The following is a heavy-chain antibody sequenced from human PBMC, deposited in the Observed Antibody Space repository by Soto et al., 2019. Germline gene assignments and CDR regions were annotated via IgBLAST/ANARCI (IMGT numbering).Heavy chain of an antibody. D-gene: IGHD1-7*01. CDR3: ARDRKVVSGTSLIYYYYGMDV. V-gene: IGHV4-59*01. Sequence: PSETLSLTCTVSGGSISSYYWSWIRQPPGKGLEWIGYIYYSGSTNYNPSLKSRVTISVDTSKNQFSLKLSSVTAADTAVYYRARDRKVVSGTSLIYYYYGMDVWGQGTTVTVSS. CDR1: GGSISSYY. J-gene: IGHJ6*02. CDR2: IYYSGST.